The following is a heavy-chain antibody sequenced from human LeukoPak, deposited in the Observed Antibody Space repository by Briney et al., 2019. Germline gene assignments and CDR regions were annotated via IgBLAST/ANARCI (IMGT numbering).Heavy chain of an antibody. V-gene: IGHV3-30*02. CDR3: AKDSRGYSGYDRFDS. Sequence: GGSLRLSCAASGFTFGPYGMHWVRQAPGKGLEWVAFIRYDGTNKYYGDSVKGRFTISRDNSKNTLYLQMNSLRVEGTAVYYCAKDSRGYSGYDRFDSWGQGTLVTVSS. CDR2: IRYDGTNK. D-gene: IGHD5-12*01. J-gene: IGHJ4*02. CDR1: GFTFGPYG.